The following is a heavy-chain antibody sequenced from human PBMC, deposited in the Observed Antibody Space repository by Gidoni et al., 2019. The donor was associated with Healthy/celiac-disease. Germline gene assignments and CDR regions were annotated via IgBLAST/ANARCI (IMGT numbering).Heavy chain of an antibody. CDR1: GFTFSHAW. Sequence: EVQLVESGGGLVKPGGSLRLSCAASGFTFSHAWMSWVRQAPGKGLEWVGRIKSKTDGGTTDYAAPVKGRFTISRDDSKNTLYLQMNSLKTEDTAVYYCTTDPSPGYYYDSSGYSFDYWGQGTLVTVSS. D-gene: IGHD3-22*01. CDR3: TTDPSPGYYYDSSGYSFDY. V-gene: IGHV3-15*01. J-gene: IGHJ4*02. CDR2: IKSKTDGGTT.